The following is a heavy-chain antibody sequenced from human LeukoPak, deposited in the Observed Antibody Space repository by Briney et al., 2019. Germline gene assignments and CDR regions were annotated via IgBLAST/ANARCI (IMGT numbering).Heavy chain of an antibody. V-gene: IGHV3-9*01. CDR2: ISWNSGSI. Sequence: GRSLRLSCAASGFTFDDYAMHWVRQAPGKGLEWVSGISWNSGSIGYADSVKGRFTISRDNAKNPLYLQMNSLRAEDTALYYCAKAMSGSYYYFDYWGQGTLVTVSS. J-gene: IGHJ4*02. D-gene: IGHD1-26*01. CDR1: GFTFDDYA. CDR3: AKAMSGSYYYFDY.